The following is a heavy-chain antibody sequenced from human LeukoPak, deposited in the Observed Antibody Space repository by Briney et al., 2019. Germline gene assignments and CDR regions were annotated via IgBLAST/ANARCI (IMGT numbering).Heavy chain of an antibody. Sequence: SETLSLTCTVSGASISSFHWTWIRQPAGKGLEWIGRISGSGSTIYNPSLKSRVTMSLDMSNNQCFLKLSSVTAADTAVYYCARDRGSDGSDQLDPWGQGILVTVSS. CDR3: ARDRGSDGSDQLDP. V-gene: IGHV4-4*07. D-gene: IGHD3-10*01. CDR2: ISGSGST. J-gene: IGHJ5*02. CDR1: GASISSFH.